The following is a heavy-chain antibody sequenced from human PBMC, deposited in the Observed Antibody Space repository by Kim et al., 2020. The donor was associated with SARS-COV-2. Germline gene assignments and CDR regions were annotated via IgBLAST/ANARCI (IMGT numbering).Heavy chain of an antibody. CDR3: ARGGRKQLERSYFDH. V-gene: IGHV1-69*13. CDR2: IIPVYAIA. D-gene: IGHD6-6*01. Sequence: SVKVSCKASGDSFSSHAVNWVRQAPGQGLEWLGGIIPVYAIANHAQKFQDRVTITADESTSTAYMELRGLISEDSAVYYCARGGRKQLERSYFDHWGQGTLVTVSS. J-gene: IGHJ4*02. CDR1: GDSFSSHA.